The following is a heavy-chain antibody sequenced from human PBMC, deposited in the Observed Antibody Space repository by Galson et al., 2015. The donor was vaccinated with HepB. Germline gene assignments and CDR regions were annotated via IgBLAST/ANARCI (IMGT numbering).Heavy chain of an antibody. V-gene: IGHV5-10-1*01. CDR3: ALVTYYYDSSGYSHWYFDL. Sequence: QSGAEVKKPGESLRISCKGSGYSFTSYWISWVRQMPGKGLEWMGRIDPSDSCTNYSPSFQGHVTISADKSISTAYLQWSSLKASDTAMYYCALVTYYYDSSGYSHWYFDLWGRGTLVTVSS. CDR2: IDPSDSCT. J-gene: IGHJ2*01. CDR1: GYSFTSYW. D-gene: IGHD3-22*01.